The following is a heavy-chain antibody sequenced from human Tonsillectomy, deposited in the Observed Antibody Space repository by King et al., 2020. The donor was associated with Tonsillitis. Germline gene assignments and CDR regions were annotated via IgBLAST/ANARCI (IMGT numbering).Heavy chain of an antibody. CDR2: ISYDGTNQ. J-gene: IGHJ4*02. CDR1: GFTFNHYG. D-gene: IGHD3-22*01. V-gene: IGHV3-33*08. CDR3: ARDAETSGYFSYFDH. Sequence: VQLVESGGGVVQPGRSLRLSCAASGFTFNHYGMNWVRQAPGKGLEWVAIISYDGTNQYYGDSVKGRFTITRDNTKKMLYLQMNSLRVEDTAVYFCARDAETSGYFSYFDHWGQGTLVTVSS.